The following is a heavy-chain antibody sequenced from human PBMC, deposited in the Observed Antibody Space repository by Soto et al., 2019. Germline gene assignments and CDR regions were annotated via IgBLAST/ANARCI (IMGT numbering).Heavy chain of an antibody. CDR2: VNPDSGKT. J-gene: IGHJ5*01. CDR1: GYTFITYD. Sequence: QVQLVQSGAEVKKPGASVKVSCKASGYTFITYDINWVRQATGQGLEWVGWVNPDSGKTDYARKFQGRVTMTWNSSIRTVYIELSGLRSEETAVYYCGRGDWFDYWGQETLVCVSS. V-gene: IGHV1-8*01. CDR3: GRGDWFDY.